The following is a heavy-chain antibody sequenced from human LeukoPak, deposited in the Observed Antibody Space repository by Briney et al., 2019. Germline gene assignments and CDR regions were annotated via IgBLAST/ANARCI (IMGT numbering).Heavy chain of an antibody. CDR3: ARGPHDTAYYFDQ. Sequence: GASVKVSCKASGFSFTGYFMHWVRQAPGQGPEWMGRIDLNSGGTNYALKFQGRVTMTRDTPITTAYMDLSRLRSDDTAVYYCARGPHDTAYYFDQWGQGALVTVSS. V-gene: IGHV1-2*06. D-gene: IGHD5-18*01. CDR2: IDLNSGGT. CDR1: GFSFTGYF. J-gene: IGHJ4*02.